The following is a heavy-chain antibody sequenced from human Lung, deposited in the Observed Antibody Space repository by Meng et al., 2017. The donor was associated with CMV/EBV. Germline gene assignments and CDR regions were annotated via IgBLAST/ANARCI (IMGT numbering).Heavy chain of an antibody. CDR2: ISYDGSNK. D-gene: IGHD3-22*01. J-gene: IGHJ5*02. V-gene: IGHV3-30-3*01. Sequence: QVQLVEPWGVVVQPGRSLRLSCAASGFTFSSYAMHWVRQAPGKGLEWVAVISYDGSNKYYADSVKGRFTISRDNSKNTLYLQMNSLRAEDTAVYYCARDDSSSWGQGTLVTVSS. CDR1: GFTFSSYA. CDR3: ARDDSSS.